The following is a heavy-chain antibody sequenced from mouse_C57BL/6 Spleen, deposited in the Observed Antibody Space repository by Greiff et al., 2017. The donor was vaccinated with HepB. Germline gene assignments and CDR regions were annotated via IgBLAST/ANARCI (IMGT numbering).Heavy chain of an antibody. Sequence: EVHLVESGPVLVKPGASVKMSCKASGYTFTDYYMNWVKQSHGKSLEWIGVINPYNGGTSYNQKFKGKATLTVDKSSSTAYMELNSLTSEDSAVYYCARRARGSSYDWYFDVWGTGTTVTVSS. CDR1: GYTFTDYY. J-gene: IGHJ1*03. D-gene: IGHD1-1*01. CDR2: INPYNGGT. V-gene: IGHV1-19*01. CDR3: ARRARGSSYDWYFDV.